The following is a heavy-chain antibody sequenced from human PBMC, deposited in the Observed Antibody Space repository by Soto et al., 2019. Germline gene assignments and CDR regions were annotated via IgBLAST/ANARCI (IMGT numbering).Heavy chain of an antibody. D-gene: IGHD3-3*01. J-gene: IGHJ6*03. Sequence: EVQLLESGGTLVQPGGSLRLSCAASGFTFSSYAILWVRQAPGQGLEWVSTISGNGVNTFYADSVKGPFTVSRDNSKSTVSPQMNRLRAEDTALYYCAKGAAMFGDKYYHLEVWGKGTTVTVSS. CDR3: AKGAAMFGDKYYHLEV. CDR2: ISGNGVNT. CDR1: GFTFSSYA. V-gene: IGHV3-23*01.